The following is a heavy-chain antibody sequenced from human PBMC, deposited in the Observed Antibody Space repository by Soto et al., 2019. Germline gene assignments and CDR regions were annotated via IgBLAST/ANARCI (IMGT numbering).Heavy chain of an antibody. CDR3: ARRRHYYDSTFFDY. CDR1: GGSISSYY. CDR2: IYYSGST. V-gene: IGHV4-59*01. Sequence: PSETLSLTCTVSGGSISSYYWSWIRQPPGKGLEWIGYIYYSGSTNYNPSLKSRVTISVDTSKNQFSLKLSSVTAADTAVYYCARRRHYYDSTFFDYWGQGTLVTVSS. D-gene: IGHD3-22*01. J-gene: IGHJ4*02.